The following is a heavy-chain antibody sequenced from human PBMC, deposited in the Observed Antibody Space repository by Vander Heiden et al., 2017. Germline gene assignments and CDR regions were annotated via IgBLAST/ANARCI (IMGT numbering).Heavy chain of an antibody. D-gene: IGHD2-15*01. CDR2: IYYSGST. Sequence: QVQLQESGPGLVKPSETLSLTCTVSGGSIRSYYWRWIRQPPGKGLEWIGYIYYSGSTNYNPSLKSRVTISVDTSKNQFSLKLSSVTAADTAVYYCARGRSPRGYCSGGSCCSLDPWGQGTLVTVSS. CDR3: ARGRSPRGYCSGGSCCSLDP. CDR1: GGSIRSYY. V-gene: IGHV4-59*01. J-gene: IGHJ5*02.